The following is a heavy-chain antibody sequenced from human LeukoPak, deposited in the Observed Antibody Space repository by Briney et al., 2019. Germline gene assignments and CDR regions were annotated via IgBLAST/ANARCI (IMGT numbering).Heavy chain of an antibody. CDR3: ARRGGYYDSSGYLTFDY. J-gene: IGHJ4*02. CDR2: VYYSGST. Sequence: SETLSLTCTVSGGSITSVSYYWGWIRQPPGKGLEWIGSVYYSGSTYYNPSLKSRVTISVDTSKNQFSLKLSSVTAADTAVYYCARRGGYYDSSGYLTFDYWGQGTLVTVSS. D-gene: IGHD3-22*01. CDR1: GGSITSVSYY. V-gene: IGHV4-39*07.